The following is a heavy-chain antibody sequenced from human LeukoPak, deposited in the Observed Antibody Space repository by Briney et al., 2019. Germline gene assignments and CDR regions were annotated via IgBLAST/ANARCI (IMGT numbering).Heavy chain of an antibody. D-gene: IGHD6-13*01. CDR2: IYYSGST. Sequence: KSSETLSLTCTVSGGSISSYYRSWIRQPPGKGLEWIGYIYYSGSTNYNPSLKSRVTISVDTSKNQFSLKLSSVTAADTAVYYCARDLAAAGTGGLDYWGQGTLVTVSS. J-gene: IGHJ4*02. V-gene: IGHV4-59*01. CDR1: GGSISSYY. CDR3: ARDLAAAGTGGLDY.